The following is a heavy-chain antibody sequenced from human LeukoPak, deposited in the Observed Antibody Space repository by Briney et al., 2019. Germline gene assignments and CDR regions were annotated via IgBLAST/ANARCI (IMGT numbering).Heavy chain of an antibody. CDR1: GGSISSGDYY. Sequence: PSQTLSLTCTVSGGSISSGDYYWSWIRQPPGKGLEWIGYIYYSGSTYYNPSLKSRVTISVDTSKNQFSLKLSSVTAADTAVYYCARDRLYCSGGSCYRFFDYWGQGTLVTVSS. D-gene: IGHD2-15*01. V-gene: IGHV4-30-4*01. J-gene: IGHJ4*02. CDR2: IYYSGST. CDR3: ARDRLYCSGGSCYRFFDY.